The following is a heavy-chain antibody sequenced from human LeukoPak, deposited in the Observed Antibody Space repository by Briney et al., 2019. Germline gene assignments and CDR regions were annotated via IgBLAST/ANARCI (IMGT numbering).Heavy chain of an antibody. V-gene: IGHV4-38-2*02. CDR3: ARAYSSSWYFNWFDP. CDR1: GYSISSGYY. D-gene: IGHD6-13*01. J-gene: IGHJ5*02. Sequence: SETLSLTCSVSGYSISSGYYWGWIRQPPGKGLEWIGSIYDRGSTYYNPSLKSRVTISVDTSKNQFSLKLSSVTAADTAVYFCARAYSSSWYFNWFDPWGQGTLVTVSS. CDR2: IYDRGST.